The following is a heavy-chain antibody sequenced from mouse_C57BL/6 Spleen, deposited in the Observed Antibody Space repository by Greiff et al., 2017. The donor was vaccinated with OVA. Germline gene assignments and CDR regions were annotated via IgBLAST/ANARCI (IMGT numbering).Heavy chain of an antibody. CDR1: GYTFTSYW. CDR2: IDPSDSET. J-gene: IGHJ1*03. CDR3: ARAATVVENWYFDV. D-gene: IGHD1-1*01. Sequence: QVQLQQPGAELVRPGSSVKLSCKASGYTFTSYWMHWVKQRPIQGLEWIGNIDPSDSETHYNQKFKDKATLTVDKYSSTAYMQLSSLTSEDSAVYYCARAATVVENWYFDVWGTGTTVTVSS. V-gene: IGHV1-52*01.